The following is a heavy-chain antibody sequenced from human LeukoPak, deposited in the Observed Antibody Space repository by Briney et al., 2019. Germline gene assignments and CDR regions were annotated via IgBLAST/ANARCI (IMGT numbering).Heavy chain of an antibody. J-gene: IGHJ4*02. CDR2: ISYDGSSK. CDR3: ARVRGSVYSNLDY. V-gene: IGHV3-30*03. Sequence: GGSLRLSCAASGFDFSDHGMHWVRQAPGKGLEWVAVISYDGSSKYYADSVKGRFTISRDRSNSTLDLQMNSLRAEDTAIYYCARVRGSVYSNLDYWGQGTLVTVSS. D-gene: IGHD3-22*01. CDR1: GFDFSDHG.